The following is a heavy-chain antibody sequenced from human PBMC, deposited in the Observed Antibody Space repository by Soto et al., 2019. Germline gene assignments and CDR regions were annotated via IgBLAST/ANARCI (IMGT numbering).Heavy chain of an antibody. CDR3: AKVRGGSTSGFDY. J-gene: IGHJ4*02. V-gene: IGHV3-23*01. Sequence: GALRLSCAASGFTFSSYAMSWVRQAPGKGLEWVSAISGSGGSTYYADSVKGRFTISRDNSKNTLYLQMNSLRAEDTAVYYCAKVRGGSTSGFDYWGQGTLVTVSS. CDR1: GFTFSSYA. D-gene: IGHD2-2*01. CDR2: ISGSGGST.